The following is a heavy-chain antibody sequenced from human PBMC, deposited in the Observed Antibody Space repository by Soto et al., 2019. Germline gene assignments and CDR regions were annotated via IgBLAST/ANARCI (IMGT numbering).Heavy chain of an antibody. Sequence: ASVKVSCETSGYTFSNYGITWVRQAPGQPLEWLGWISLYSDGTNYAQKFQGRVSMTTDTSTTTAYMELRSLRSDDTAVYYCARVVSRAEAWLGPLGQGSLVTVST. CDR2: ISLYSDGT. J-gene: IGHJ5*02. D-gene: IGHD2-2*01. CDR3: ARVVSRAEAWLGP. CDR1: GYTFSNYG. V-gene: IGHV1-18*01.